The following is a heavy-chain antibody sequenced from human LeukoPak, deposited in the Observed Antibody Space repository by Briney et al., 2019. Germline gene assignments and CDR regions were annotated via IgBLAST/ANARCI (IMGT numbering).Heavy chain of an antibody. Sequence: GGSLRLSCAAPGFTFSSYAMHWVRQAPGKGLEWVAVISYDGSNKYYADSVKGRFTISRDNSKNTLYLQMNSLRAGDTAVYYCARDSLGDPTYYFDYWGQGTLVTVSS. V-gene: IGHV3-30*04. CDR3: ARDSLGDPTYYFDY. J-gene: IGHJ4*02. D-gene: IGHD3-10*01. CDR1: GFTFSSYA. CDR2: ISYDGSNK.